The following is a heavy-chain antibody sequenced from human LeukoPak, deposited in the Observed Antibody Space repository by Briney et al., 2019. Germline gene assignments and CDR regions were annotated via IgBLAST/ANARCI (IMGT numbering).Heavy chain of an antibody. Sequence: GGSLRLSCAASGFTFSSYSMNWDRQAPGKGLEWVSYISSSSSTIYYADSVKGRFTISRDNAKNSLYLQMNSLRAEDTAVYYCARDPAQVGATPFFDYWGQGTLVTVSS. J-gene: IGHJ4*02. D-gene: IGHD1-26*01. CDR1: GFTFSSYS. CDR2: ISSSSSTI. V-gene: IGHV3-48*01. CDR3: ARDPAQVGATPFFDY.